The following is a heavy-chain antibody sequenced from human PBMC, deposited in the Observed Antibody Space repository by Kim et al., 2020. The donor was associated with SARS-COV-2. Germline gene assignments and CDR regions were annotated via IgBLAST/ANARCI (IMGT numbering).Heavy chain of an antibody. CDR3: ARDHAWSFDY. Sequence: GGSLRLSCTASGFTLSNASMNWVRQAPGKGLEWLSYIRGRSALYYSDSVKGRFTISRDTARNSLYLQMNGLRDEETAVYYCARDHAWSFDYWGQGTLVTVS. D-gene: IGHD2-2*01. CDR2: IRGRSAL. J-gene: IGHJ4*02. CDR1: GFTLSNAS. V-gene: IGHV3-48*02.